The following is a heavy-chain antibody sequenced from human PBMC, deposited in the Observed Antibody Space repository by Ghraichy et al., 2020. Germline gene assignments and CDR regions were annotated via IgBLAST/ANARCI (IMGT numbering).Heavy chain of an antibody. CDR3: ARGQWLVDY. CDR1: GFSFSSYS. V-gene: IGHV3-48*02. J-gene: IGHJ4*02. Sequence: GESLNISCAASGFSFSSYSMKWVRQAPGKGLEWVSYISSSSSTMYYADSVKGRFTISRDNAKNSLYLQMNSLRDEDTAVYYCARGQWLVDYWGQGTLVTVSS. CDR2: ISSSSSTM. D-gene: IGHD6-19*01.